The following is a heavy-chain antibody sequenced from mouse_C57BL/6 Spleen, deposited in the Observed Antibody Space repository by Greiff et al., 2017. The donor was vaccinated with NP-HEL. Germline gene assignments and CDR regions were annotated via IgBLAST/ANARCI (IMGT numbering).Heavy chain of an antibody. CDR3: ARRDGSSYGWFAY. Sequence: QVQLQQPGAELVRPGSSVKLSCKASGYTFTSYWMHWVKQRPIQGLEWIGNIDPSDSETLYNQKFKDKATLTVDKSSSTAYMQLSSLTSEDSAVYYCARRDGSSYGWFAYWGQGTLVTVSA. J-gene: IGHJ3*01. CDR1: GYTFTSYW. V-gene: IGHV1-52*01. CDR2: IDPSDSET. D-gene: IGHD1-1*01.